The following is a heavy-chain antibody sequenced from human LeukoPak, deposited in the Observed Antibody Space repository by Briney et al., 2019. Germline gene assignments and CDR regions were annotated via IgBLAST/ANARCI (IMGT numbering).Heavy chain of an antibody. J-gene: IGHJ4*02. V-gene: IGHV3-23*01. CDR3: AKGVLQTDY. Sequence: PGGSLRLSCAASGFIVSDFDMSWVRQAPGKGLEWVSAISGSGGSTYYADSVKGRFTISRDNSKNTLYLQMNSLRAEDTAVYYCAKGVLQTDYWGQGTLVTVSS. D-gene: IGHD4/OR15-4a*01. CDR2: ISGSGGST. CDR1: GFIVSDFD.